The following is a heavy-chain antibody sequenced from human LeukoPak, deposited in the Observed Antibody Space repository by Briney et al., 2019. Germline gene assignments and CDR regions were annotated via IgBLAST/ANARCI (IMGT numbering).Heavy chain of an antibody. V-gene: IGHV4-59*08. J-gene: IGHJ5*02. Sequence: SETLSLTCTVSGGSISSYYWSWIRQPPGKGLEWIGYIYYSGSTNYNPSLKSRVTISVDTSKNQFSLKLSSVTAADTAVYYCARMNRIAAAGTFVRNWFDPWGQGTLVTVSS. CDR1: GGSISSYY. D-gene: IGHD6-13*01. CDR2: IYYSGST. CDR3: ARMNRIAAAGTFVRNWFDP.